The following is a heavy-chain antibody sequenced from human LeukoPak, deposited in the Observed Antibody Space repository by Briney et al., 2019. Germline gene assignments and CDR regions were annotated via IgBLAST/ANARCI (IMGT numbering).Heavy chain of an antibody. V-gene: IGHV3-21*04. CDR3: ARGGGDYEYYFDY. D-gene: IGHD4-17*01. J-gene: IGHJ4*02. CDR2: ISSSSIYI. CDR1: GFTLSSYA. Sequence: TGGSLRLSCAASGFTLSSYAMSWVRQGPGKGLEWVSSISSSSIYIYYADSVKGRFTISRDNAKNSLYLQMNSPRAEDTALYYCARGGGDYEYYFDYWGQGTLVTVSS.